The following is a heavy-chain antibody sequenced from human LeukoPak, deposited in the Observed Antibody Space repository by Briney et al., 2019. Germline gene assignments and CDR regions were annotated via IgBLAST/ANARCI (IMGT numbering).Heavy chain of an antibody. CDR1: GGSFSGYY. Sequence: PSETLSLTCAVYGGSFSGYYWSWIRQPPGKGLEWIGEINHYGSTNYNPSLKSRVTISVDTSKNQFSLKLSSVTAADTAVYYCARGRRWVVWGDNWFDPWGQGTLVTVSS. CDR3: ARGRRWVVWGDNWFDP. V-gene: IGHV4-34*01. CDR2: INHYGST. D-gene: IGHD3-16*01. J-gene: IGHJ5*02.